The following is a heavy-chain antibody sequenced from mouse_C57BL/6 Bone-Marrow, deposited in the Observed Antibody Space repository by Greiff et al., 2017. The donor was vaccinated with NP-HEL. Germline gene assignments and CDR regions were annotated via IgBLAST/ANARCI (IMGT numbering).Heavy chain of an antibody. CDR3: ARTGGSSSYAMDY. V-gene: IGHV1-64*01. CDR2: IHPNSGST. J-gene: IGHJ4*01. D-gene: IGHD1-1*01. CDR1: GYTFTSYW. Sequence: QVQLQQPGAELVKPGASVKLSCKASGYTFTSYWMHWVKQRPGQGLEWIGMIHPNSGSTNYNEKFKSKATLTVDKSSSTAYMQLSSLTSEDSAVYYCARTGGSSSYAMDYWGQGTSVTVSS.